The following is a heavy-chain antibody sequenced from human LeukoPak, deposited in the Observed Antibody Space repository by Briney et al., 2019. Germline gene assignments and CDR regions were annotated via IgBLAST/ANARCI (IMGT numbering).Heavy chain of an antibody. Sequence: PGSSVKVSCKASGGTFSSYTISWVRQAPGQGLEWMGRIIPILGIANYAQKFQGRVTITADKSTSTAYMELSSLRSEDTAVYYCARIAAVNGFDPWGQGTLVTVSS. CDR3: ARIAAVNGFDP. CDR2: IIPILGIA. D-gene: IGHD6-6*01. J-gene: IGHJ5*02. V-gene: IGHV1-69*02. CDR1: GGTFSSYT.